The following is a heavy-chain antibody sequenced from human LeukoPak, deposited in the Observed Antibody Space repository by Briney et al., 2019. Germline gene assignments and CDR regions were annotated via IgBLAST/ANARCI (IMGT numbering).Heavy chain of an antibody. V-gene: IGHV4-30-4*01. D-gene: IGHD6-25*01. J-gene: IGHJ6*02. CDR1: GASVRSSYYY. CDR3: ASGSTLIGYGMDV. Sequence: SETLSLTCTVSGASVRSSYYYWSWIRQPPGKGLEWIGYIYYSGTTSYNPSLKSRVTISIDTSKNQFSLKLSSVTAADTAVYFCASGSTLIGYGMDVWGQGTTVTVSS. CDR2: IYYSGTT.